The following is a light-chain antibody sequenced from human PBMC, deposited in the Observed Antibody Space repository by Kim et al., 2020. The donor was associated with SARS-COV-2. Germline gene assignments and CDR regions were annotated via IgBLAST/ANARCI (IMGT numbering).Light chain of an antibody. J-gene: IGKJ1*01. CDR1: QSISRY. CDR3: QQSYSTPPWT. Sequence: SVGDRVTITCRASQSISRYLNWYQQKPGKAPKLLIYAASSLQSGVPSRFSGSGSGTDFTLTISSLQPEDFATYYCQQSYSTPPWTFGQGTKVDIK. CDR2: AAS. V-gene: IGKV1-39*01.